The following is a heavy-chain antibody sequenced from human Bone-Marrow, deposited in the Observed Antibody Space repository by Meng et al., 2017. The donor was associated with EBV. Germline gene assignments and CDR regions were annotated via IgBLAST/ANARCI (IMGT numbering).Heavy chain of an antibody. Sequence: EVQLVESGGGLVKPGGSLRLSFAASGFTFSNAWMSWVRQAPGKGLEWVGRIKSKTDGGTTDYAAPVKGRFTISRDNAKDTLYLQMNSLGAEDTAVYYCARAGGPTGMGFDPWGQGTLVTVSS. D-gene: IGHD3-16*01. V-gene: IGHV3-15*05. CDR1: GFTFSNAW. CDR3: ARAGGPTGMGFDP. J-gene: IGHJ5*02. CDR2: IKSKTDGGTT.